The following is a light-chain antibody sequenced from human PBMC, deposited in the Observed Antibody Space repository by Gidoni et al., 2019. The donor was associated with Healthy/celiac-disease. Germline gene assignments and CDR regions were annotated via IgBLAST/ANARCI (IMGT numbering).Light chain of an antibody. CDR2: DAT. CDR1: QSVSSY. V-gene: IGKV3-11*01. Sequence: EIALTQSPATLSLSPGERATLSCRASQSVSSYLAWYQQKPGQAPRLLIYDATNRATGIPARFSGSGSGTDFTLTISSLRPEDFAVYYCQQRSNWPPLTFGGGTKVEIK. J-gene: IGKJ4*01. CDR3: QQRSNWPPLT.